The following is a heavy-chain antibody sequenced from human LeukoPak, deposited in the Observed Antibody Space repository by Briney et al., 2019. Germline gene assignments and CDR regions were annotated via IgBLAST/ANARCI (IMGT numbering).Heavy chain of an antibody. Sequence: PGGSLRLSCAASGFTFSSYGMSWVRQAPGKGLEWVSAISGSGGSTYYADSVKGRFTISRDNSKNTLYLQMNSLRAEDTAVYYCAKDLRVPHYYGSGSYYLEPRMYYFDYWGQGTLVTVSS. CDR2: ISGSGGST. V-gene: IGHV3-23*01. D-gene: IGHD3-10*01. CDR3: AKDLRVPHYYGSGSYYLEPRMYYFDY. J-gene: IGHJ4*02. CDR1: GFTFSSYG.